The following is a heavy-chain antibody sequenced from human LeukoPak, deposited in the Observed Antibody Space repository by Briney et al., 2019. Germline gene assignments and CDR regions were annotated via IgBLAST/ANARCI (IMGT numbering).Heavy chain of an antibody. CDR1: GFTFSTYW. Sequence: GGSLRLSCAASGFTFSTYWISWVRQAPGKGLEWVANIKQDGSEKYYVDSVKGRFTISRDNAKISLYLQMNSLRAEDTAMYYCARDSAGNDYWGQGTLVTVSS. J-gene: IGHJ4*02. D-gene: IGHD6-13*01. CDR3: ARDSAGNDY. V-gene: IGHV3-7*01. CDR2: IKQDGSEK.